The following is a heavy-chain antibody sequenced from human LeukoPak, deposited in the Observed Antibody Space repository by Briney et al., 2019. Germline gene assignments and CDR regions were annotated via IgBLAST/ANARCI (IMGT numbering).Heavy chain of an antibody. CDR1: EFTFTTYG. CDR2: IYYDGSNI. Sequence: PGRSLRLSCAASEFTFTTYGMHWVRQAPGKGLEWVAFIYYDGSNIYYADYVKGRFTISRDISKNTLYLQMDSLRAEDTAISYCARDWKTNSFDYWGQGTLVTVSS. V-gene: IGHV3-33*01. D-gene: IGHD1-1*01. CDR3: ARDWKTNSFDY. J-gene: IGHJ4*02.